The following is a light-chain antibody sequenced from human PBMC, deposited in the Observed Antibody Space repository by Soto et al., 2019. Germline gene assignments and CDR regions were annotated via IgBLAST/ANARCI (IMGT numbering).Light chain of an antibody. CDR1: QSISNH. CDR3: QQSYSSPPT. V-gene: IGKV1-39*01. CDR2: AAS. Sequence: EIKMTQSPSTLSGSVGDRVTITCRASQSISNHLNWYQQKPGKAPKLLIFAASSLQSGVPSRFSGSRSGPDFTPTISSLQPEDFATYYCQQSYSSPPTFGQGTKVDIK. J-gene: IGKJ1*01.